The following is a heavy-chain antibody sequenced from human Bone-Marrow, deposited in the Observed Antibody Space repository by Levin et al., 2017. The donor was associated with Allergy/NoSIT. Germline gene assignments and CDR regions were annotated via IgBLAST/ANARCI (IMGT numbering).Heavy chain of an antibody. Sequence: PGGSLRLSCKVSGYNFYTFWIGWVRQKPGKGLEWMGIIYPSDSDSRYNPSFQAHVTFSVDKATSTAYLRWNSLTTSDRAMDFCARRRPDDYDYWSGYYGTCLFDYWGQGTRVTVSS. CDR1: GYNFYTFW. J-gene: IGHJ4*02. V-gene: IGHV5-51*01. CDR3: ARRRPDDYDYWSGYYGTCLFDY. CDR2: IYPSDSDS. D-gene: IGHD3-3*01.